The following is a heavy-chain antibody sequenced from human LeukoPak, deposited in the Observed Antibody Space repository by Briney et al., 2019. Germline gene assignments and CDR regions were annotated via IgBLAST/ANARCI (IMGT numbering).Heavy chain of an antibody. CDR1: GGSISSSSYY. CDR2: IYYSGST. V-gene: IGHV4-39*07. Sequence: SETLFLTCTVSGGSISSSSYYWGWIRQPPGKGLEWIGSIYYSGSTYYNPSLKSRVTISVDTSKNQFSLKLSSVTAADTAVYYCARGDPGYDAFDIWGQGTMVTVSS. CDR3: ARGDPGYDAFDI. J-gene: IGHJ3*02. D-gene: IGHD3-9*01.